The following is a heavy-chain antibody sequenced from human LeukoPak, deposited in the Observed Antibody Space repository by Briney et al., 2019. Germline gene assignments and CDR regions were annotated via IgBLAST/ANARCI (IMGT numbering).Heavy chain of an antibody. Sequence: GASVKVSCKASGGTFSSYAISWVRQAPGQGLEWMGGIIPIFGTANYAQKFQGRVTITTDESTSTAYMELSSLRSEDTAVYYCARVGGLSYRELLWFGEYRGYFDYWGQGTLVTVSS. J-gene: IGHJ4*02. D-gene: IGHD3-10*01. CDR2: IIPIFGTA. CDR3: ARVGGLSYRELLWFGEYRGYFDY. CDR1: GGTFSSYA. V-gene: IGHV1-69*05.